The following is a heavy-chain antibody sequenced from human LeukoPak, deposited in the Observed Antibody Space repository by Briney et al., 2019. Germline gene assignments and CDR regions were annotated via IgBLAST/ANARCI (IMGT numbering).Heavy chain of an antibody. D-gene: IGHD2-2*03. V-gene: IGHV4-39*02. J-gene: IGHJ5*02. Sequence: PSETLSLTCTVSNGSMTSDSYYWAWVRQPPGKGLEWIGTIFYSGKAYYSASLKSRVTVSLDTSKKNFSLRLSSVTAADTAVYYCARLWIVATWFDAWGQGALVTVSS. CDR1: NGSMTSDSYY. CDR2: IFYSGKA. CDR3: ARLWIVATWFDA.